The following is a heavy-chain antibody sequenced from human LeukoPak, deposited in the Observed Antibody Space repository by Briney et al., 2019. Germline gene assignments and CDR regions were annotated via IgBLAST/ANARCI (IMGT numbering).Heavy chain of an antibody. Sequence: SETLSLTCTVSGGSISSSSYYWGWIRPPPGEGLEWIGCIYYSGSTYYNPSLKSRLTIYVYTSKNQLSLKLSSVTAADTAVYYCARSRYFDWLLTNWFDPWGQGTLVTVS. J-gene: IGHJ5*02. CDR2: IYYSGST. V-gene: IGHV4-39*01. D-gene: IGHD3-9*01. CDR3: ARSRYFDWLLTNWFDP. CDR1: GGSISSSSYY.